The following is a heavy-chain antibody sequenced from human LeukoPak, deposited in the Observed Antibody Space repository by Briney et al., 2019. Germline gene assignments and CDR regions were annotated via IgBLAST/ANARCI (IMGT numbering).Heavy chain of an antibody. Sequence: SETLSLTCAVYGGSFSGYYWSWIRQPPGKGLEWIGEINHSGSTYYNPSLKSRVTISVDTSKNQFSLKLSSVTAADTAVYYCATETDYSNYASFDYWGQGTLVTVSS. CDR1: GGSFSGYY. D-gene: IGHD4-11*01. V-gene: IGHV4-34*01. CDR2: INHSGST. J-gene: IGHJ4*02. CDR3: ATETDYSNYASFDY.